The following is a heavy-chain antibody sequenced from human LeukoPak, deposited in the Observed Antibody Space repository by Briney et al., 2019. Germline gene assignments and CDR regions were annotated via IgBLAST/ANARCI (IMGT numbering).Heavy chain of an antibody. Sequence: GSSVKVSCKASGGTFSSYAISWVRQAPGQGLEWMGGIIPIFGTANYAQKFQGRVTMTRDTSTSTVYMELSSLRSEDTAVYYCARATSGSQWGEFDYWGQGTLVTVSS. CDR1: GGTFSSYA. J-gene: IGHJ4*02. D-gene: IGHD1-26*01. CDR2: IIPIFGTA. V-gene: IGHV1-69*05. CDR3: ARATSGSQWGEFDY.